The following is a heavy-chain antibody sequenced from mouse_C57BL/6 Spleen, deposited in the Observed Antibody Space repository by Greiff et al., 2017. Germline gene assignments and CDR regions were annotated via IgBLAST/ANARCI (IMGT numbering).Heavy chain of an antibody. D-gene: IGHD2-5*01. J-gene: IGHJ4*01. CDR1: GYTFTSYW. CDR3: AVGGAYYSNLYAMDY. CDR2: IHPNSGST. V-gene: IGHV1-64*01. Sequence: QVQLQQPGAELVKPGASVKLSCKASGYTFTSYWMHWVKQRPGQGLEWIGMIHPNSGSTNYNEKFKSKATLTVDKSSSTAYMQLSSLTSEDSAVYYCAVGGAYYSNLYAMDYWGQGTSVTVSS.